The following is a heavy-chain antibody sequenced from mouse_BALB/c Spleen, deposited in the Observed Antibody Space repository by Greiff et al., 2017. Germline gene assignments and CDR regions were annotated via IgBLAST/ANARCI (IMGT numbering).Heavy chain of an antibody. CDR3: TRDRSLPYYFDY. Sequence: EVKLMESGGGLVKPGGSLKLSCAASGFTFSSYTMSWVRQTPEKRLEWVATISSGGSYTYYPDSVKSRFTISRDNAKNTLYLQMSSLKSEDTAMYYCTRDRSLPYYFDYWGQGTTLTVSS. D-gene: IGHD5-5*01. CDR2: ISSGGSYT. J-gene: IGHJ2*01. CDR1: GFTFSSYT. V-gene: IGHV5-6-4*01.